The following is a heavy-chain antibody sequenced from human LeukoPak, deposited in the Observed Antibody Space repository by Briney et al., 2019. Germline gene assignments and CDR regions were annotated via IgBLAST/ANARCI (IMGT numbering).Heavy chain of an antibody. D-gene: IGHD5-18*01. V-gene: IGHV1-69*13. Sequence: ASVTVSCKASGGTFSSYAISWVRQAPGQGLEWMGGIIPIFGTANYAQKFQGRVTITADESTSTAYMELSSLRSEDTAVYYCARSDTAMDPVDYWGQGTLVTVSS. CDR2: IIPIFGTA. CDR1: GGTFSSYA. J-gene: IGHJ4*02. CDR3: ARSDTAMDPVDY.